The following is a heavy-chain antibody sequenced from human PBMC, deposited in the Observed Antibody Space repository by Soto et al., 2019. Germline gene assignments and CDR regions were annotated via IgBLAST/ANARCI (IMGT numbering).Heavy chain of an antibody. Sequence: QVQLVQSGAEVKKPGSSVKVSCKASGGTFSSYAISWVRQAPGQGLEWMGGIILIFGTANYAQKFQGIVTIDADESTSTDYLELRSLKAEHRAGYYCAREHAVADSARANWFDPWGQGTLVNVSS. D-gene: IGHD5-18*01. J-gene: IGHJ5*02. V-gene: IGHV1-69*12. CDR2: IILIFGTA. CDR1: GGTFSSYA. CDR3: AREHAVADSARANWFDP.